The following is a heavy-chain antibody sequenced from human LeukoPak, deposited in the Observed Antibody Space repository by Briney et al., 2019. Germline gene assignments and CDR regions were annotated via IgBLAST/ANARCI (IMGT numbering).Heavy chain of an antibody. J-gene: IGHJ4*02. V-gene: IGHV3-30*18. Sequence: GGSLRLSCAASGFTFSSYGMHWVRQAPGKGLEWVAVMSYEGTNRYYADSVKGRFTISRDNSKNTLYLLMNSLRAEDTAVYYCANPAGGSSSKGVDYWGQGTLVTVSS. CDR3: ANPAGGSSSKGVDY. CDR1: GFTFSSYG. CDR2: MSYEGTNR. D-gene: IGHD6-13*01.